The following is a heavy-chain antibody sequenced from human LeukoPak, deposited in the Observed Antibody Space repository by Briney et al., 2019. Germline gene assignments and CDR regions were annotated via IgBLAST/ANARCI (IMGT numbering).Heavy chain of an antibody. Sequence: GGSLRLSCAASGFTFSSYWMSWVRQAPGKGLEWVANIKQDGSEKYYVDSVKGRFTISRNNAKNSLYLQMNSLRAEHTAVYYCGGSWPPVGGTGFHSLGYWGQGTLVTVSS. J-gene: IGHJ4*02. CDR2: IKQDGSEK. CDR3: GGSWPPVGGTGFHSLGY. CDR1: GFTFSSYW. V-gene: IGHV3-7*03. D-gene: IGHD6-19*01.